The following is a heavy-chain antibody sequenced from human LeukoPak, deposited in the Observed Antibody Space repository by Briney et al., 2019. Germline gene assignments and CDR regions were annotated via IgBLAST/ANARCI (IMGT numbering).Heavy chain of an antibody. J-gene: IGHJ3*02. D-gene: IGHD3-10*01. Sequence: PGGSLRLSCAASGFTFSSYAMSWVRQAPGKGLEWVSAISGSGGSTYYADSVKGRFTISRDNSQNTLHLQMNSLRVEDTAVYYCVKDWGVLPDYTADGFDIWGLGTMVTVSS. V-gene: IGHV3-23*01. CDR3: VKDWGVLPDYTADGFDI. CDR2: ISGSGGST. CDR1: GFTFSSYA.